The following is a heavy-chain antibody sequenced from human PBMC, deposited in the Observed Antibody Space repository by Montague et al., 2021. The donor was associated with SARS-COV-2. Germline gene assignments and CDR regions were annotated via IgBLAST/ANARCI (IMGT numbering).Heavy chain of an antibody. Sequence: TLSLTCTVSGGSISNGGYYWSWIRPHPGKGLEWIGYIYYSGSTYYNPPLKSRVTISVDTSKNQFSLKLSSVTAADTAVYYCALNYFRVRSWYGMDVWGQGTTVTVSS. J-gene: IGHJ6*02. CDR3: ALNYFRVRSWYGMDV. V-gene: IGHV4-31*03. CDR1: GGSISNGGYY. D-gene: IGHD3-10*01. CDR2: IYYSGST.